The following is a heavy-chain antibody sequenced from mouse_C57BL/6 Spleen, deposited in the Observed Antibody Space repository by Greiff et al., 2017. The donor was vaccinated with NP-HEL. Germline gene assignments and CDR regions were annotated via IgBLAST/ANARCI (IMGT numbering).Heavy chain of an antibody. V-gene: IGHV5-4*03. CDR1: GFTFSSYA. CDR2: ISDGGSYT. D-gene: IGHD6-1*01. Sequence: EVMLVESGGGLVKPGGSLKLSCAASGFTFSSYAMSWVRQTPEKRLEWVATISDGGSYTYYPDNVKGRFTISRDNAKNNLYLQMSHLKSEDTAMYYCARALWDYYAMDYWGQGTSVTVSS. J-gene: IGHJ4*01. CDR3: ARALWDYYAMDY.